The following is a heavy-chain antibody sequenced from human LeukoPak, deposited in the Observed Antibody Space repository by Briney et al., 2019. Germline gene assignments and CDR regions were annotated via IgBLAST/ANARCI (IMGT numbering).Heavy chain of an antibody. CDR3: AKDGTGYYYDSSGYGY. CDR1: GFTFSSYS. Sequence: GGSLRLSCAASGFTFSSYSMNWVRQAPGKGLEWVSSISSSSSYIYYADSVKGRFTISRDNAKNSLYLQMNSLRAEDTAVYYCAKDGTGYYYDSSGYGYWGQGTLVTVSS. V-gene: IGHV3-21*01. CDR2: ISSSSSYI. J-gene: IGHJ4*02. D-gene: IGHD3-22*01.